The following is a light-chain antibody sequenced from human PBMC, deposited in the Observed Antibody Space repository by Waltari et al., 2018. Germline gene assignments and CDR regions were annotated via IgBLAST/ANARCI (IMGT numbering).Light chain of an antibody. Sequence: QAVLTQPSSLSASPGASASLTCTLRSGIDVGTYRIYWYQQKPGSPPHYLLRYRPDSDKQQGSGVPSRFSGSKDASANAGILLISGLQSDDEADYYCMIWDSSAWVFGGGTKLTVL. CDR3: MIWDSSAWV. J-gene: IGLJ3*02. CDR1: SGIDVGTYR. CDR2: YRPDSDK. V-gene: IGLV5-45*03.